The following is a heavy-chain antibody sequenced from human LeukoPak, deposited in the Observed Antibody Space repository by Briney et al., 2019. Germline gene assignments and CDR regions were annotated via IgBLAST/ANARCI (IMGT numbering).Heavy chain of an antibody. J-gene: IGHJ4*02. CDR3: AREVSGIDYYRAHDY. CDR1: GVSISSHY. V-gene: IGHV4-4*07. D-gene: IGHD3-10*01. CDR2: ISSSGTT. Sequence: SETLSLTCTVSGVSISSHYWSWIRQPAGKGLEWIGRISSSGTTNYNASLKSRVTMSVDTSTNHFSLNLKSVTAADTAVYYCAREVSGIDYYRAHDYWGLGTLVTVSS.